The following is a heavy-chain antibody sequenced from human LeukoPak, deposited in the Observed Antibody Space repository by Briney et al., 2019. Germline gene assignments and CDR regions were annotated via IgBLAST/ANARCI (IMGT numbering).Heavy chain of an antibody. J-gene: IGHJ4*02. Sequence: GESLKISCKGSGYSFTDYWISWVRQMPGKGLEWMGRIDPSDSYTNYSPSLRGHVTISSDMSISTAYLQWSSLKASDAAIYYCARTRSGGYYNPYYFDYWGQGSLVTVSS. CDR3: ARTRSGGYYNPYYFDY. V-gene: IGHV5-10-1*01. D-gene: IGHD3-10*01. CDR2: IDPSDSYT. CDR1: GYSFTDYW.